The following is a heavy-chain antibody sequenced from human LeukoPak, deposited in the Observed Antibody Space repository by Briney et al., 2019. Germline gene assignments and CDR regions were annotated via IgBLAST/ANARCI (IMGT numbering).Heavy chain of an antibody. V-gene: IGHV3-11*01. CDR3: AKLARFGGYYYYMDV. CDR1: GFIFSEFY. J-gene: IGHJ6*03. CDR2: ISSSGNTI. D-gene: IGHD3-10*01. Sequence: GGSLRLSCAASGFIFSEFYMSWIRQAPGKGLEWLSYISSSGNTIYYADSVKGRFTISRDNAKKSLYLQMNSLRAEDTAVYYCAKLARFGGYYYYMDVWGKGTTVTISS.